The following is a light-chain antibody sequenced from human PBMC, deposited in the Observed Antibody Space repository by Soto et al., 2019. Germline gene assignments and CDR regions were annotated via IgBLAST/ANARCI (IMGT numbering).Light chain of an antibody. J-gene: IGLJ2*01. CDR2: EVS. CDR3: CSYAGGSIYVL. Sequence: QSALTQPASVSGSPGQSITISCTGTSGDVGNFNLVSWYQHHPGKAPNLIISEVSKRPSRVSNRFSGSKSGNTASLTISGLQAEVEADYYCCSYAGGSIYVLFGGGTKLTVL. V-gene: IGLV2-23*02. CDR1: SGDVGNFNL.